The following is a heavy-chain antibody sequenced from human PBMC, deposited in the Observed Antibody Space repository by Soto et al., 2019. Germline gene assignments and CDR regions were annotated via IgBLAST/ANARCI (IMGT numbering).Heavy chain of an antibody. D-gene: IGHD3-10*01. V-gene: IGHV4-4*07. CDR3: VRGDVFDI. CDR1: DGSITGYY. J-gene: IGHJ3*02. Sequence: QVQLQESGPGLVKPSETLSLRCTVSDGSITGYYWSWVRQPAGKGLEWIGRIYSTGNANYNPSLKSRVTMSVDTSQNRFSLELTSVTAADTAMYYCVRGDVFDIWGRGTKVTVSS. CDR2: IYSTGNA.